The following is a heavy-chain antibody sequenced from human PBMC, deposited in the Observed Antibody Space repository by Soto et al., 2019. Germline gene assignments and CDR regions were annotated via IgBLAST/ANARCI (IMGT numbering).Heavy chain of an antibody. D-gene: IGHD5-18*01. CDR3: ATSPMAARYGNWFDR. Sequence: QVQLVQSGAEVKKPGASVTVSCKASGYTFSSSIISCVRQAPGQGLEWMGWISVYSGHTTYAPKFQGRVTVTTDTSTSTANMELRSLRSDDTAVYYCATSPMAARYGNWFDRWGHGTLVTVSS. V-gene: IGHV1-18*04. CDR2: ISVYSGHT. J-gene: IGHJ5*02. CDR1: GYTFSSSI.